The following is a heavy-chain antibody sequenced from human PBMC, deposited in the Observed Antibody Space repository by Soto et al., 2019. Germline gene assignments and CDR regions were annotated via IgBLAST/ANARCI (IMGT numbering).Heavy chain of an antibody. Sequence: GGSLRLSCSASGFTFSSYAMHWVRQAPGKGLEYVSGGRGNGDPPFYADSVKGRFTISRDNSKNTLYLQMSGLSADDTAVYYCVKSRGGNNFDFFDWGQGALVTVSS. V-gene: IGHV3-64D*06. D-gene: IGHD5-12*01. CDR2: GRGNGDPP. CDR1: GFTFSSYA. J-gene: IGHJ4*02. CDR3: VKSRGGNNFDFFD.